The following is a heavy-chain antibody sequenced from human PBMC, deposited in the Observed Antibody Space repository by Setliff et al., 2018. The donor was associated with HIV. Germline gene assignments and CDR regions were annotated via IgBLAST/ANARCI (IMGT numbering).Heavy chain of an antibody. J-gene: IGHJ4*02. CDR1: GDSISGAGFY. V-gene: IGHV4-31*03. Sequence: KSSETLSLTCTVSGDSISGAGFYWTWIRQLPGKGLEWIGSIYYSGSTYYNPSLKSRVTISLGTSRWQFSLTLNSVSAADTAVYFCAREAMYYYDTSGHPQGFDYWGQGTLVTRLL. CDR2: IYYSGST. CDR3: AREAMYYYDTSGHPQGFDY. D-gene: IGHD3-22*01.